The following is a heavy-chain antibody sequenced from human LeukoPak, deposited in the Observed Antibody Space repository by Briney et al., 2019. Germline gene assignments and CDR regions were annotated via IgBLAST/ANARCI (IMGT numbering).Heavy chain of an antibody. CDR3: ATGYGLYSKNY. D-gene: IGHD7-27*01. CDR1: GFSFSSYG. Sequence: GSLRLSCAASGFSFSSYGMHWVRQAPGKGLEWVACIRYDGNNKYYADSVKGRFTISRDTSKNTLYLQMNILRPEDTAVYYCATGYGLYSKNYWGQGTLVTVSS. CDR2: IRYDGNNK. J-gene: IGHJ4*02. V-gene: IGHV3-30*02.